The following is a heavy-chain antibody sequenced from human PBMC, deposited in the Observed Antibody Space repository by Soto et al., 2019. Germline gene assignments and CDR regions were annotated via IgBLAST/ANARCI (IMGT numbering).Heavy chain of an antibody. CDR3: ARRDSKYVSAGYPPFDS. Sequence: QVQLVQSGAEVKKPGSSVKVSCKSSGGTFSTYAISWVRQAPGQGLEWMGAVIPIFRSANYAQKFQGRVTITADEFTTTAYMELSSLRSDDTAIYFCARRDSKYVSAGYPPFDSWGQGTLVTVSS. J-gene: IGHJ5*01. CDR1: GGTFSTYA. D-gene: IGHD4-4*01. V-gene: IGHV1-69*01. CDR2: VIPIFRSA.